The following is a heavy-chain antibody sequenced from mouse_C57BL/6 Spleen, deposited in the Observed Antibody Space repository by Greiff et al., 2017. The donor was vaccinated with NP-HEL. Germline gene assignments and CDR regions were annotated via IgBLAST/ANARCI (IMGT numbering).Heavy chain of an antibody. CDR3: ATERDYDGYYVGAMDD. J-gene: IGHJ4*01. D-gene: IGHD2-3*01. Sequence: QVQLQQSGAELARPGASVKMSCKASGYTFTSYTMHWVKQRPGQGLEWIGYINPSSGYTKSNQKFKDKATLTADKSSSTAYMQLSSLTSEDSAVYYCATERDYDGYYVGAMDDWGQGTSVTVSS. CDR2: INPSSGYT. CDR1: GYTFTSYT. V-gene: IGHV1-4*01.